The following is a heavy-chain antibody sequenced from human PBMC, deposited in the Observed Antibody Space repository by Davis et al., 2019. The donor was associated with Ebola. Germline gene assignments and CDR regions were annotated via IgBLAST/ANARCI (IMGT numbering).Heavy chain of an antibody. V-gene: IGHV3-21*01. CDR1: GFTFNSYS. Sequence: PGGSLRLSCTASGFTFNSYSMNWVRQAPGKGLEWVSSISSSSSDIYYADSVRGRFTISRDNARNSLYLQMNSLRAEDTAVYYCARDLSGSDGDGAYCFDYWGQGTLVTVSS. CDR3: ARDLSGSDGDGAYCFDY. J-gene: IGHJ4*02. D-gene: IGHD3-10*01. CDR2: ISSSSSDI.